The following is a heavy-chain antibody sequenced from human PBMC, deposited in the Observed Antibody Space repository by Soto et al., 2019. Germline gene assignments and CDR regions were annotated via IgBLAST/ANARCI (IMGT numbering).Heavy chain of an antibody. CDR3: ARGNQWFDP. CDR1: GFSFSDSW. J-gene: IGHJ5*02. V-gene: IGHV3-74*01. CDR2: INSDGSST. Sequence: EVQVVESGGGLVQPGESLRLSCAASGFSFSDSWMHWVRQAPGKGLMWVPRINSDGSSTNYADSVKGRFTISRDNSRNTLYLQMSSLRAEDTAVYYCARGNQWFDPWGQGTLVTVSS.